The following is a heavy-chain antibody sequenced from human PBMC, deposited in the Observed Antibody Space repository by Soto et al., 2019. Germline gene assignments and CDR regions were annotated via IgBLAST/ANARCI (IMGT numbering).Heavy chain of an antibody. CDR1: GGSFRGYY. J-gene: IGHJ6*02. Sequence: QVQLQQWGAGLLKPSETLSLTCAVYGGSFRGYYWSWIRQPPGKGLEWIGEINHRGSTNYNPSVKSRVAISVDTSTNQCSLKLNSVTAADTAVYYCARGSRVKIPAASGRDYYYHGLDVWGQGTAVTVSS. D-gene: IGHD6-25*01. CDR2: INHRGST. CDR3: ARGSRVKIPAASGRDYYYHGLDV. V-gene: IGHV4-34*01.